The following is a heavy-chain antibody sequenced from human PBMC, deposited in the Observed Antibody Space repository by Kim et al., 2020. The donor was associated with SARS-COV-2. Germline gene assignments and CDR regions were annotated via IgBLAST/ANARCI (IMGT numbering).Heavy chain of an antibody. CDR2: VYYSGST. J-gene: IGHJ2*01. V-gene: IGHV4-59*13. Sequence: SETLSLTCSASGGSISRNYWSWIRQRQGKALEWIGHVYYSGSTNYNSSLKSRVTISVDTSTTQFSLRLTSVTAADTAVSYCARSLAPYFFDVGCGGTLVTLSS. D-gene: IGHD2-8*01. CDR1: GGSISRNY. CDR3: ARSLAPYFFDV.